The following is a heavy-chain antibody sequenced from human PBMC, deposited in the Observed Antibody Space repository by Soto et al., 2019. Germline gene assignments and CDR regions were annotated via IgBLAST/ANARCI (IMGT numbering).Heavy chain of an antibody. V-gene: IGHV4-59*01. Sequence: PSETLSLTCTVSGGSICSYDWSWIRQPPGKGLEWIGYIYYSGSTNYNPSLKSRVTISVDTSKNQFSLKLSSVTAADTAVYYCARDRGVAVAGTYYYYGMDVWGQGTTVTVSS. CDR3: ARDRGVAVAGTYYYYGMDV. CDR1: GGSICSYD. D-gene: IGHD6-19*01. CDR2: IYYSGST. J-gene: IGHJ6*02.